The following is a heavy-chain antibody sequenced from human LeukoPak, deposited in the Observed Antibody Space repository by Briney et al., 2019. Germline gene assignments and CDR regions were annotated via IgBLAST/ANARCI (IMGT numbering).Heavy chain of an antibody. J-gene: IGHJ4*02. D-gene: IGHD1-26*01. CDR1: GFTFSSYS. V-gene: IGHV3-21*01. CDR2: ISSSSSYI. Sequence: PGGSLRLSCAASGFTFSSYSMNWVRQAPGKGLEWVSSISSSSSYIYYADSVKGRFTISRDNAKNSLYLQMNSLRAEDTAVYYCARAQVGAPALDYWGQGTLVTVSS. CDR3: ARAQVGAPALDY.